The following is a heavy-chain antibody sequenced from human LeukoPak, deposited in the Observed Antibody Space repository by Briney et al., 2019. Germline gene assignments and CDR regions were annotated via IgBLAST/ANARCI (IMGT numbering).Heavy chain of an antibody. CDR1: GYTFTSYG. D-gene: IGHD5-24*01. CDR2: INPDSGGT. J-gene: IGHJ4*02. Sequence: GASVKVSCKASGYTFTSYGISWVRQAPGQALEWMGWINPDSGGTNYAQKFQGRITMTRDTSISIAYMELYRLTSDDTAMYYCARPPGRDGYNRFDYWGQGTLVTVSS. CDR3: ARPPGRDGYNRFDY. V-gene: IGHV1-2*02.